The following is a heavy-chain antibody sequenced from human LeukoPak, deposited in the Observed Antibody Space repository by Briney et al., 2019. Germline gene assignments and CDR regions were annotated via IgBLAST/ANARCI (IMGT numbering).Heavy chain of an antibody. V-gene: IGHV4-4*07. Sequence: SETLSLTCTVSGGSISSYDWRWIRQPAGKGLEWIGRIYTSGSTNYNPSLKSRVTMSVDTSKNQFSLKLSSVTAADAAVYYCERYTSSSWYGWFDSWGQGTLVAVSS. CDR1: GGSISSYD. CDR3: ERYTSSSWYGWFDS. CDR2: IYTSGST. D-gene: IGHD6-13*01. J-gene: IGHJ5*01.